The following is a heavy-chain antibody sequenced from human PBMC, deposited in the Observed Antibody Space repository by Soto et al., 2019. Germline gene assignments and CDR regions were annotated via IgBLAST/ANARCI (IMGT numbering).Heavy chain of an antibody. CDR3: AKRSGYYRNWFDP. CDR2: MNPNSGNT. CDR1: GYTFTSYD. Sequence: QVQLVQSGAEVKKPGASVKVSCKASGYTFTSYDINWVRQATGQGLEWMGWMNPNSGNTGYAQKFQGRVTMTRNTSISTAYMELRSMRSEDTAVYYCAKRSGYYRNWFDPWGQGTLVTVSS. V-gene: IGHV1-8*01. J-gene: IGHJ5*02. D-gene: IGHD3-3*01.